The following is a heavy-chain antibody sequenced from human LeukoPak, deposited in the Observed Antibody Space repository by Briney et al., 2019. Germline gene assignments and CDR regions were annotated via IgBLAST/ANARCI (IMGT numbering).Heavy chain of an antibody. CDR2: ISGSGDTT. CDR1: GFTVSSNY. J-gene: IGHJ4*02. D-gene: IGHD4-17*01. Sequence: GGSLRLSCAASGFTVSSNYMSWVRQAPGKGLEWVSTISGSGDTTYYADSVKGRFTISRDNSKNTLFLQLNSLRAEDTAVYYCATKPTYGGYTDYWGQGTLVTVSS. V-gene: IGHV3-23*01. CDR3: ATKPTYGGYTDY.